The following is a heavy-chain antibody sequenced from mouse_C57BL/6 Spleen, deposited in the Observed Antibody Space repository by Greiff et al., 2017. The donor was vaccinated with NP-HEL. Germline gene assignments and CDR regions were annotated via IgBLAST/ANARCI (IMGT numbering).Heavy chain of an antibody. J-gene: IGHJ1*03. CDR3: AGDYGSSYEYFDV. CDR1: GFPITSGYY. CDR2: ITHSGET. Sequence: VQLQQSGPGLVKPSQSLFLTCSITGFPITSGYYWIWIRQSPGKPLEWMGYITHSGETFYNPSLQSPISITRETSKNQFFLQLNSVTTEDTAMYYCAGDYGSSYEYFDVWGTGTTVTVSS. V-gene: IGHV12-3*01. D-gene: IGHD1-1*01.